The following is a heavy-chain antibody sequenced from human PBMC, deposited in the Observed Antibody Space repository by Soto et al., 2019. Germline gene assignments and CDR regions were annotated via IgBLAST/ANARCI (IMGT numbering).Heavy chain of an antibody. V-gene: IGHV1-69*13. CDR2: IIPIFGTA. D-gene: IGHD3-22*01. J-gene: IGHJ6*02. Sequence: ASVKVSCTASGGTFSSYAISWVRQAPGQGLEWMGGIIPIFGTANYAQKFQGRVTITADESTSTAYMELSSLRSEDTAVYYCARATPIITMIVVVTPYYYYGMDVWGQGTTVTVSS. CDR1: GGTFSSYA. CDR3: ARATPIITMIVVVTPYYYYGMDV.